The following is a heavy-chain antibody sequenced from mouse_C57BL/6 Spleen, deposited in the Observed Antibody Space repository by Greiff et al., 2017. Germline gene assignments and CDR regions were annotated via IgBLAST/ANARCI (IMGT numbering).Heavy chain of an antibody. CDR3: ARWDEYDYFDY. CDR1: GYTFTSYW. D-gene: IGHD5-1*01. V-gene: IGHV1-50*01. Sequence: QVQLQQPGAELVKPGASVKLSCKASGYTFTSYWMQWVKQRPGQGLEWIGEIDPSDSYTNYNHKFKGKATLTVDTSSSTAYMQLSSLTSGDSAVYYCARWDEYDYFDYWGQGTTLTVSS. CDR2: IDPSDSYT. J-gene: IGHJ2*01.